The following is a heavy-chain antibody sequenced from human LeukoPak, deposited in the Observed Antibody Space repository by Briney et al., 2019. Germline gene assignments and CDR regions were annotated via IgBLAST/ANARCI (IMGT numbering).Heavy chain of an antibody. CDR2: IYYNGNT. D-gene: IGHD5-24*01. CDR1: GGSITSYY. V-gene: IGHV4-59*08. Sequence: SESLSLTCTVSGGSITSYYWTWIRQPPGKGLEWIGSIYYNGNTNYNPSLKSRVTMSVDTSKNHFSLNLTSVTAADTAVYYCARQCCRDGYNFDSWVQGTLVTVSS. J-gene: IGHJ4*02. CDR3: ARQCCRDGYNFDS.